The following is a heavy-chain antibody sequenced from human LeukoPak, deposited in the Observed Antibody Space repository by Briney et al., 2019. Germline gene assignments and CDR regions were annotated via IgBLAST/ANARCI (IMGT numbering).Heavy chain of an antibody. J-gene: IGHJ6*03. CDR3: ARTYSGYYYCYYMDV. Sequence: GGSLRLSCAASGFTFSSYSMNWVRQAPGKGLEWVSYISSSSTIYYADSVKGRFTISGDNAKNSLYLQMNSLRAEDTAVYYCARTYSGYYYCYYMDVWGKGTTVTVSS. D-gene: IGHD5-18*01. CDR1: GFTFSSYS. V-gene: IGHV3-48*01. CDR2: ISSSSTI.